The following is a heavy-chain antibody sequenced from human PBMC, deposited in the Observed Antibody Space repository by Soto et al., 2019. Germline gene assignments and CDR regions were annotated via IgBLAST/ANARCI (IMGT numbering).Heavy chain of an antibody. J-gene: IGHJ4*02. Sequence: GGSLRLSCAASGFTFSSYWMSWVRQAPGKGLEWVANIKQDGSEKYYVDSVKGRFTISRDNAKNSLYLQMNSLRAEDTAVYYCVLQLGSGDSSGYAFDYWGQGTLVTVSS. D-gene: IGHD3-22*01. V-gene: IGHV3-7*03. CDR3: VLQLGSGDSSGYAFDY. CDR2: IKQDGSEK. CDR1: GFTFSSYW.